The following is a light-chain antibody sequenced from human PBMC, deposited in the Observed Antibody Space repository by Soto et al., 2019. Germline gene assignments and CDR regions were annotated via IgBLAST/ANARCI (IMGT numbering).Light chain of an antibody. CDR3: CSYAGTYPYV. Sequence: QSVLTQPRSVSGSPGQSVTISCTGTSSDVGGYNYVSWYQQHPGRAPKVMTYDVSKRPSGVPDRFSGSKSGNTASLTISGLQADDEADYYCCSYAGTYPYVFGTGTKVTVL. V-gene: IGLV2-11*01. J-gene: IGLJ1*01. CDR2: DVS. CDR1: SSDVGGYNY.